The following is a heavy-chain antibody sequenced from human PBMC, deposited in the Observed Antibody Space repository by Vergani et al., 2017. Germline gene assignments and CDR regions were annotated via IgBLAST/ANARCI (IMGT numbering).Heavy chain of an antibody. V-gene: IGHV5-51*01. CDR3: ARLYGRDSSGSKYFDY. CDR2: IHPADSDT. D-gene: IGHD3-22*01. CDR1: GYSFTNYW. Sequence: EVQLVQSGAEVKKPGESLNISCQISGYSFTNYWIGWVRQMPGKGLEWMGIIHPADSDTRYSPSFQDQVTISVDKSISTAYLQRSSLRASDSAMYYCARLYGRDSSGSKYFDYWGQGTLVTVSS. J-gene: IGHJ4*02.